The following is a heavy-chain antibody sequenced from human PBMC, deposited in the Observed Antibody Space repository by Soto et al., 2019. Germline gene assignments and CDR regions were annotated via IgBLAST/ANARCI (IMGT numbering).Heavy chain of an antibody. J-gene: IGHJ6*02. CDR3: ARLGASSYYDSSGSTSDYYGMDV. CDR2: INPNSGGT. V-gene: IGHV1-2*02. CDR1: GYTFTGYY. Sequence: GASVKVSCKASGYTFTGYYMHWVRQAPGRGLEWMGWINPNSGGTNYVQKFQGRVTMTRDTSISTAYMELSRLRSDDTAVYYCARLGASSYYDSSGSTSDYYGMDVWGQGTTVTVSS. D-gene: IGHD3-22*01.